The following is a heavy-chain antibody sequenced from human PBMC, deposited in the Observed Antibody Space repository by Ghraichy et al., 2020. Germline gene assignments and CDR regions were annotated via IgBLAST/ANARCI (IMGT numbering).Heavy chain of an antibody. V-gene: IGHV3-23*01. Sequence: GGSLRLSCAASGFTFSSYAMSWVRQAPGKGLEWVSTISGSGGSTSYADSVKGRFTISRDNSKNTLYLQMNSLRAEDTAVYYCAKDNLNLPDCSGCSCYRIYYSGMDFWGQGPTVTVSS. D-gene: IGHD2-15*01. CDR3: AKDNLNLPDCSGCSCYRIYYSGMDF. J-gene: IGHJ6*02. CDR1: GFTFSSYA. CDR2: ISGSGGST.